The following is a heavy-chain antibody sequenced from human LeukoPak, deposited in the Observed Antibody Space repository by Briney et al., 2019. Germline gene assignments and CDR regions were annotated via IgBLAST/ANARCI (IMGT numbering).Heavy chain of an antibody. CDR3: ARDPTGYSYGIDY. V-gene: IGHV4-59*01. D-gene: IGHD5-18*01. CDR2: IYYSGST. J-gene: IGHJ4*02. Sequence: SETLSLTCTVSGGSLSSYYWSWIRQPPGKGLEWIGYIYYSGSTNYNPSLKSRVTISVDTSKNQFSLKLSSATAADTAVYYCARDPTGYSYGIDYWGQGTLVTVSS. CDR1: GGSLSSYY.